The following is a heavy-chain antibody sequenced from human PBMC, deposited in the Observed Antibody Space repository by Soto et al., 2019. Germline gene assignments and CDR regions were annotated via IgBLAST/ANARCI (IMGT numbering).Heavy chain of an antibody. CDR2: IYHSGST. D-gene: IGHD2-15*01. Sequence: PSETLSLTCTVSGGSISSSNWWSWVRQPPGKGLEWIGEIYHSGSTNYNPSLKSRVTISVDKSKNQFSLNLSSVTAADTAVYYCAKKQYVVGVFDYRGQRTLVTVSS. CDR3: AKKQYVVGVFDY. J-gene: IGHJ4*02. CDR1: GGSISSSNW. V-gene: IGHV4-4*02.